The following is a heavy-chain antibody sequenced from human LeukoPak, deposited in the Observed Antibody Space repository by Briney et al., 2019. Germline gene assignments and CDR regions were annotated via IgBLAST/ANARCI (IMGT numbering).Heavy chain of an antibody. CDR2: IKQDGSEK. Sequence: PGGSLRLSCAASGFTFSSYWMSWVRQAPGKGLEWVGNIKQDGSEKYYVDSVKGRFTISRDNARNSLYLQMNSLRVEDTAVYYCARGYTSNGDHCPDSWGQGTLFTVSS. CDR3: ARGYTSNGDHCPDS. J-gene: IGHJ4*02. CDR1: GFTFSSYW. D-gene: IGHD6-13*01. V-gene: IGHV3-7*01.